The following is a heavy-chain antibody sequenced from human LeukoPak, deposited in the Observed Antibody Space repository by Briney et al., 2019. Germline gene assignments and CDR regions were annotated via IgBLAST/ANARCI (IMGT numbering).Heavy chain of an antibody. D-gene: IGHD1-26*01. J-gene: IGHJ6*02. Sequence: SVKVSCKASGGTFSSYAISWVRQAPGQGLEWMGGIIPIFGTANYAQKFRGRVTITADESTSTAYMELSSLRSEDTAVYYCARDGETLNSGSYYPPYYGMDVWGQGTTVTVSS. CDR1: GGTFSSYA. CDR2: IIPIFGTA. CDR3: ARDGETLNSGSYYPPYYGMDV. V-gene: IGHV1-69*13.